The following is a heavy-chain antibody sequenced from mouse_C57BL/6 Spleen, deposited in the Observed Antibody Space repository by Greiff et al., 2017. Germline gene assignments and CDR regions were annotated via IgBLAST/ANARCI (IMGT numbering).Heavy chain of an antibody. J-gene: IGHJ2*01. Sequence: QVQLKQPGAELVRPGSSVKLSCKASGYTFTSYWMDWVKQRPGQGLEWIGNIYPSDSETHYNQKFKDKATLTVDKSSSTAYMQLSSLTSEDSAVYYCARGAWGNDYWGQGTTRTVSS. V-gene: IGHV1-61*01. CDR1: GYTFTSYW. CDR3: ARGAWGNDY. CDR2: IYPSDSET.